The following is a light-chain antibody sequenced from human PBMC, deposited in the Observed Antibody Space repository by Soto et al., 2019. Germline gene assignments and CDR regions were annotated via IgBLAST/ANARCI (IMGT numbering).Light chain of an antibody. CDR1: SSDVGGYNY. J-gene: IGLJ2*01. Sequence: QSALTQPASVSGSPGQSITISCTGTSSDVGGYNYVSWYQQHPGKAPKLMIYDVSNRPSGASNRFSGSKSGNTASLIISGIQAEDEADYYCSSYTSRSTYVVFGGGTELTVL. CDR3: SSYTSRSTYVV. CDR2: DVS. V-gene: IGLV2-14*01.